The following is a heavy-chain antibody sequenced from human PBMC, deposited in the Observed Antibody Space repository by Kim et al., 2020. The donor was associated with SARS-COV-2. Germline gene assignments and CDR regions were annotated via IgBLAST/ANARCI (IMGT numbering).Heavy chain of an antibody. V-gene: IGHV3-21*01. CDR3: ARDGADYYDSSGYYYYYYYYMDV. D-gene: IGHD3-22*01. CDR2: ISSSSSYI. J-gene: IGHJ6*03. CDR1: GFTFSSYS. Sequence: GGSLRLSCAASGFTFSSYSMNWVRQAPGKGLEWVSSISSSSSYIYYADSVKGRFTISRDNAKNSLYLQMNSLRAEDTAVYYCARDGADYYDSSGYYYYYYYYMDVWGKGTTVTVSS.